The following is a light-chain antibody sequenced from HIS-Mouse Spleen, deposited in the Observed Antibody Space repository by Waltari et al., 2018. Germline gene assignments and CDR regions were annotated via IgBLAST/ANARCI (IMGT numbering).Light chain of an antibody. J-gene: IGKJ2*01. V-gene: IGKV4-1*01. Sequence: DIVMTQSPDSLAVSLGERATINCKSSQSVLYSSNNKNYLAWYQQKPGQPPKMLIYWASTRESGVPYRVSGSGAGTDFTLTISSLQAEDVAVYYCQQYYSTPYTFGQGTKLEIK. CDR2: WAS. CDR1: QSVLYSSNNKNY. CDR3: QQYYSTPYT.